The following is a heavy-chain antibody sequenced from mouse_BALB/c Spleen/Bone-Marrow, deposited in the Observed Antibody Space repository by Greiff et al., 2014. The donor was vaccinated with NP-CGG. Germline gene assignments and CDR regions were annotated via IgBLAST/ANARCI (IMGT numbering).Heavy chain of an antibody. V-gene: IGHV1-54*03. CDR1: GYAFTNYL. CDR2: INPGSGST. CDR3: AGLGGYYGNFAY. J-gene: IGHJ3*01. Sequence: QVQLQQSGAELVRPGTSVKVSCKASGYAFTNYLIEWIKQRPGQGLEWIGMINPGSGSTNYNETFKDKATLTADKSSSTAYIQLSSLTSDDSAVYFCAGLGGYYGNFAYWGQGTLVTVSA. D-gene: IGHD2-3*01.